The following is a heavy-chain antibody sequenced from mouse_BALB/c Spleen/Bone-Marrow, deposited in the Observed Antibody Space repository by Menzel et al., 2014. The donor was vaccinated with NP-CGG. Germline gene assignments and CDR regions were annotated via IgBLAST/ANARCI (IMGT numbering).Heavy chain of an antibody. D-gene: IGHD2-4*01. Sequence: EVKLMESVGGLAKPGGSLKLSCAASGFTFSIYGMSWVRQTPQKRLEWVATISGDVSHTYYLDSVKGRFTISRDNAKNNLYLQMSSLRSEDTALYYCARPNMITGAMDYWGQGTSVTVSS. CDR3: ARPNMITGAMDY. V-gene: IGHV5-9-2*01. CDR2: ISGDVSHT. J-gene: IGHJ4*01. CDR1: GFTFSIYG.